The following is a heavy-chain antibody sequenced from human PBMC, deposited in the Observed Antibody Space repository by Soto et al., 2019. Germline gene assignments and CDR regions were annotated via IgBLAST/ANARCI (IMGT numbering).Heavy chain of an antibody. CDR3: VKDQALYYYDSSGYYNY. D-gene: IGHD3-22*01. J-gene: IGHJ4*02. CDR1: GFTFSSYA. CDR2: ISGSGGST. Sequence: GGSLRLSCAASGFTFSSYAMSWVRQAPGKGLGWVSAISGSGGSTYYADSVKGRFTISRDNSKNTLYLQMKSLRAEDTAVYYCVKDQALYYYDSSGYYNYWGQGTLVTVSS. V-gene: IGHV3-23*01.